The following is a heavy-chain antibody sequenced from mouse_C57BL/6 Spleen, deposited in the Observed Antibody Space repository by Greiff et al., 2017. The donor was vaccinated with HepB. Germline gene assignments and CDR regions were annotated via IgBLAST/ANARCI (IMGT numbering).Heavy chain of an antibody. V-gene: IGHV1-82*01. CDR1: GYAFSSSW. CDR2: IYPGDGDT. CDR3: AREERGY. Sequence: VQLQQSGPELVKPGASVKISCKASGYAFSSSWMNWVKQRPGKGLEWIGRIYPGDGDTNYNGKFKGKATLTADKSSSTAYMQLSSLTSEDSAVYFCAREERGYWGQGTTLTVSS. J-gene: IGHJ2*01.